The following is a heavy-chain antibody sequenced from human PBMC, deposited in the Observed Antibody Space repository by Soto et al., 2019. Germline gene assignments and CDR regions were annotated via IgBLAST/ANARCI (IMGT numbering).Heavy chain of an antibody. D-gene: IGHD3-9*01. CDR2: IYYSGST. CDR1: GSSISSYY. CDR3: ARALILTGYYIHDAFDI. J-gene: IGHJ3*02. Sequence: SETLSLTCTVSGSSISSYYWSWIRQPPGKGLEWMGYIYYSGSTNYNPSLKSRVTISVDMSKNQFSLKLSSVTAADTAVYYCARALILTGYYIHDAFDIWGQGTMVT. V-gene: IGHV4-59*01.